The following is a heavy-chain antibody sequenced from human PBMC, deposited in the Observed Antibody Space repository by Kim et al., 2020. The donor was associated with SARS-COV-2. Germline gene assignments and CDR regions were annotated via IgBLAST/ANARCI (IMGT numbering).Heavy chain of an antibody. V-gene: IGHV3-21*01. Sequence: GGSLRLSCAASGFTFSSYSMNWVRQAPGKGLEWVSSISSSSSYIYYADSVKGRFTISRDNAKNSLYLQMNSLRAEDTAVYYCAREMGWVGATVDYWGQGTLVTVSS. D-gene: IGHD1-26*01. CDR3: AREMGWVGATVDY. J-gene: IGHJ4*02. CDR2: ISSSSSYI. CDR1: GFTFSSYS.